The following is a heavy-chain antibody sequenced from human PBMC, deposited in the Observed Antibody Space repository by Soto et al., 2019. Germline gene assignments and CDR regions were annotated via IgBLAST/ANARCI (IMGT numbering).Heavy chain of an antibody. CDR3: ARPPISGSYYDYYYGMDV. CDR1: GYTFTDYW. J-gene: IGHJ6*02. V-gene: IGHV5-51*01. D-gene: IGHD1-26*01. Sequence: PGESLKISCKGSGYTFTDYWIGWVRQLPGKGLEWMGIIYPGDSDTRYSPSFQGHVTITVDKSTSTAYLQWNTLKASDTAMYYCARPPISGSYYDYYYGMDVWGQGTTVTVSS. CDR2: IYPGDSDT.